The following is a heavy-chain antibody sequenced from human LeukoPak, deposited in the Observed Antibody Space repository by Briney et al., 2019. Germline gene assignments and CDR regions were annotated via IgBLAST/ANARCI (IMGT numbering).Heavy chain of an antibody. V-gene: IGHV3-21*01. CDR3: ARGSTVVRGVSPAGDY. CDR1: GFTFSSYT. J-gene: IGHJ4*02. CDR2: ISRSSSYI. D-gene: IGHD3-10*01. Sequence: GGSLRLSCAASGFTFSSYTMNWVRQAPGKGLEWVSSISRSSSYIYYADSMKGRFTISRGNAKNSLDLQMHSLRAEDTAVYYCARGSTVVRGVSPAGDYWGQGTLVTVSS.